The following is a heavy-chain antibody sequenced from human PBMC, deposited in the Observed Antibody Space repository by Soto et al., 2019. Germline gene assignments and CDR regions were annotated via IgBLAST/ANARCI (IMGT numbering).Heavy chain of an antibody. CDR3: ARAPRYDVLTGYVRDY. Sequence: ASVKVSCKASGYTFTNYGISWVRQAPGKGLEWMGWISTYNGNTNHAPKLQGRVTMTTDTSTNTAYMEVRSLRSDDTAVYYCARAPRYDVLTGYVRDYWGQGTLVTVSS. V-gene: IGHV1-18*01. CDR2: ISTYNGNT. CDR1: GYTFTNYG. J-gene: IGHJ4*02. D-gene: IGHD3-9*01.